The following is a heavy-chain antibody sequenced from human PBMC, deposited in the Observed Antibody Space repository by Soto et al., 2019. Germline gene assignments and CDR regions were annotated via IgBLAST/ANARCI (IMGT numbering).Heavy chain of an antibody. CDR1: GGSISSYY. D-gene: IGHD7-27*01. V-gene: IGHV4-59*01. J-gene: IGHJ6*02. CDR3: ARETVLWGYYYGMDV. CDR2: IYYSGST. Sequence: PSETLSLTCTVSGGSISSYYWSWIRQPPGKGLEWIGYIYYSGSTNYNPSLKSRVTISVDTSKNQFSLKLSSVTAADTAVYYCARETVLWGYYYGMDVWGQGTTVTVSS.